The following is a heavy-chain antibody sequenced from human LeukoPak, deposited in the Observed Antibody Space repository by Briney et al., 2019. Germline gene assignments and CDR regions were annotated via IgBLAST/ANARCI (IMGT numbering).Heavy chain of an antibody. CDR2: ISSTGNYI. Sequence: PGGSLRLSCAASGFIFSDYDMNWVRQAPGKGLEWLSSISSTGNYIYDAESVKGRFTISRDNGKKSLSLEMNSLRDEDTAVYYCARAKSSNGNYYLRDAFDMWGQGTVVTVSS. J-gene: IGHJ3*02. D-gene: IGHD3-22*01. CDR1: GFIFSDYD. CDR3: ARAKSSNGNYYLRDAFDM. V-gene: IGHV3-21*01.